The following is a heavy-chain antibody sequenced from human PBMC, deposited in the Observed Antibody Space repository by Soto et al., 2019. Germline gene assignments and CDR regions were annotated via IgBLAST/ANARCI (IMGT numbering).Heavy chain of an antibody. CDR2: IYLGGSI. V-gene: IGHV4-59*01. CDR3: ARYSPPKKTYDSNPGWFDP. CDR1: GASISSYY. J-gene: IGHJ5*02. Sequence: SETLSLTCSVSGASISSYYYTWIRQTPGKGLEWIGYIYLGGSINYNPSFKSRVTISIDTSRNQFSLSLSSVTAADTAVYFCARYSPPKKTYDSNPGWFDPWGQGTLVTVSS. D-gene: IGHD3-22*01.